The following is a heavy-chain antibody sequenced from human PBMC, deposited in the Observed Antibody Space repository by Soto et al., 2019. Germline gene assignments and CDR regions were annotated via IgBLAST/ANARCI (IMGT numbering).Heavy chain of an antibody. D-gene: IGHD3-10*01. V-gene: IGHV2-5*01. Sequence: QITLKESGPTLVKPTQTLTLTCTFSGFSLSTIAVGVGWIRQPPGKALEWVALIYWNDDQRYSPSLQNRLTITKDTPKNRVVLTMTNMDRGDTATYYCAHTHIIKTPSGHNWFDPGGQGTLVTVSS. CDR2: IYWNDDQ. CDR1: GFSLSTIAVG. CDR3: AHTHIIKTPSGHNWFDP. J-gene: IGHJ5*02.